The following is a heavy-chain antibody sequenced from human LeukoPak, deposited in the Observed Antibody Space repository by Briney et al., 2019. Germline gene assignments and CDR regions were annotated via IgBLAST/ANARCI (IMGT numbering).Heavy chain of an antibody. CDR2: INYRGST. J-gene: IGHJ4*02. D-gene: IGHD6-13*01. V-gene: IGHV4-59*01. CDR1: GGSISSYY. CDR3: ARAAAAAGGQYFDY. Sequence: SETLSLTCTVSGGSISSYYWTWIRQPPGKGLEWIGYINYRGSTNHNPSLKSRATISVDTSKNQFSLRLSSVTAADTAVYYCARAAAAAGGQYFDYWGQGALVTVSS.